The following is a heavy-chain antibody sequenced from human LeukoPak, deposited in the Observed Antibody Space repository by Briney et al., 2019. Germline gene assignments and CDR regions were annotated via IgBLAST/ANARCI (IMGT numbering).Heavy chain of an antibody. CDR2: INHSGST. J-gene: IGHJ4*02. CDR1: SGSFSGYY. V-gene: IGHV4-34*01. D-gene: IGHD6-19*01. Sequence: SETLSLTCAVYSGSFSGYYWSWIRQPPGKGLEWIGEINHSGSTNYNPSLKSRVTISVDTSKNQFSLKLSSVTAADTAVYYCARALGAVAGTDFDYWGQGTLVTVSS. CDR3: ARALGAVAGTDFDY.